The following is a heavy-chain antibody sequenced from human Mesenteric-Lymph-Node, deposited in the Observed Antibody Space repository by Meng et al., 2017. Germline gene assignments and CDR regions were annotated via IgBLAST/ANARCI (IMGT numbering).Heavy chain of an antibody. J-gene: IGHJ6*01. D-gene: IGHD3-10*01. CDR1: GYTFTSYG. Sequence: ASVKVSCKASGYTFTSYGISWVRQAPGQGLEWMGWISAYNGNTNYAQKLQGRVTMTTDTSTSTAYMELSGLRSDDTAVYYCVVLLWFGDAKHNMAVWGQGNTV. V-gene: IGHV1-18*01. CDR2: ISAYNGNT. CDR3: VVLLWFGDAKHNMAV.